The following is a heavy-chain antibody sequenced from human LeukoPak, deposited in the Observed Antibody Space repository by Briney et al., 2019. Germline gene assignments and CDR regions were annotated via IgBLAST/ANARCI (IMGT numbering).Heavy chain of an antibody. V-gene: IGHV4-34*01. Sequence: PSGTLSLTCSVSGGSIGGYYWSWIRQPPGKGLEWIGEINHSGSTNYNPSLKSRVTISVDTSKNQFSLKLSSVTAADTAVYYCARGLKLRYFDWPSYYYYGMDVWGQGTTVTVSS. D-gene: IGHD3-9*01. CDR2: INHSGST. CDR1: GGSIGGYY. CDR3: ARGLKLRYFDWPSYYYYGMDV. J-gene: IGHJ6*02.